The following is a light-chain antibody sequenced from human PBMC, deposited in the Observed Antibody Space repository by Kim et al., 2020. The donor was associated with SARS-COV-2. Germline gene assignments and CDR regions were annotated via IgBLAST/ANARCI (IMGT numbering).Light chain of an antibody. V-gene: IGKV3-20*01. CDR2: GAS. CDR1: QSVSSNY. J-gene: IGKJ4*01. CDR3: QHYGTSPLT. Sequence: PGESATVSCRASQSVSSNYLACYQQTPGQAPRLLIYGASSRATGIPDRFSGSGSETDFILTISRLDPEDFAVYYCQHYGTSPLTFGGGTKVDIK.